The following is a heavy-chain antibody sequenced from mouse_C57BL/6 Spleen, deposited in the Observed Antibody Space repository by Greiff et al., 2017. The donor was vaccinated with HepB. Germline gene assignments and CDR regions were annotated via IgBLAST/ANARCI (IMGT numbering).Heavy chain of an antibody. Sequence: EVQLQQSGPELVKPGATVKISCKASGYTFTDYYMNWVKQSHGKSLEWIGDINPNNGGTSYNQKFKGKATLTVGKSSSTAYKELRSLTSEDSAVYYCARKDLYFDYWGQGTTLTVSS. CDR3: ARKDLYFDY. CDR1: GYTFTDYY. J-gene: IGHJ2*01. V-gene: IGHV1-26*01. CDR2: INPNNGGT.